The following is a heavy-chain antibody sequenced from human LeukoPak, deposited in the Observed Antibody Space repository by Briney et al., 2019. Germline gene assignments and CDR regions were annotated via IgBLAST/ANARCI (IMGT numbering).Heavy chain of an antibody. J-gene: IGHJ4*02. D-gene: IGHD3-22*01. CDR1: GYTLTELS. V-gene: IGHV1-24*01. CDR2: FDPEDGET. CDR3: ATLADYYDSSGYYNWCFDY. Sequence: ASVKVSCKVSGYTLTELSMHWVRQAPGKGLEWMGCFDPEDGETIYAQKFQGRVTMTEDTSTDTAYMELSSLRSEDTAVYYCATLADYYDSSGYYNWCFDYWGQGTLVTVSS.